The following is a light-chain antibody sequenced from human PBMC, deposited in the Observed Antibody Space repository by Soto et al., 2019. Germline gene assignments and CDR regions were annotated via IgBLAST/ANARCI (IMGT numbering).Light chain of an antibody. CDR1: QDVDSNF. CDR2: GSS. Sequence: EIVLTQSPGTLSLSPGERATLSCRASQDVDSNFLAWYQERPGQAPRLLIYGSSRRATGILDRISGSGSGTDFTLTISRVGPEDIAVYFCHQYYSSITFGGGTKVEIK. CDR3: HQYYSSIT. V-gene: IGKV3-20*01. J-gene: IGKJ4*01.